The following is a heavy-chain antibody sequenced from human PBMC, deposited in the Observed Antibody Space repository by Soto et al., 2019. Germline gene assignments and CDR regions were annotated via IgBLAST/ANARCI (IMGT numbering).Heavy chain of an antibody. V-gene: IGHV1-8*01. Sequence: GASVKVSCKASGYTFTSYDINCVRQATGQGLEWMGWMNPNSGNTGYAQKFQGRVTMTRNTSISTAYMELSSLRSEDTAVYYCARQDVSWEPLATDYWGQGTLVTVSS. D-gene: IGHD1-26*01. CDR2: MNPNSGNT. CDR3: ARQDVSWEPLATDY. J-gene: IGHJ4*02. CDR1: GYTFTSYD.